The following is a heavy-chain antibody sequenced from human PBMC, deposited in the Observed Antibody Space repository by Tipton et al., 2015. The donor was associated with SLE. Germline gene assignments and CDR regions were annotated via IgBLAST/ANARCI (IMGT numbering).Heavy chain of an antibody. V-gene: IGHV4-38-2*02. CDR2: IYYSGST. CDR3: ARDLVRGVSGGY. CDR1: GYSISSGYY. D-gene: IGHD3-10*01. J-gene: IGHJ4*02. Sequence: TLSLTCAVSGYSISSGYYWDWIRQPPGKGLEWIGSIYYSGSTYYNPSLKSRVTISVDTSKNQFSLKLSSVTAADTAVYYCARDLVRGVSGGYWGQGTLVTVSS.